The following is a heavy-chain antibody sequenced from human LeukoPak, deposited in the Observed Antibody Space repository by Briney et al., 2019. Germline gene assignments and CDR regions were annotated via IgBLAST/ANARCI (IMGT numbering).Heavy chain of an antibody. CDR1: GFTFSDYY. Sequence: GGSLRLSCAASGFTFSDYYMSWIRQAPGKGLEWVSYISSNGSTIYYADSVKGRFTISRDNAKNSLYLQMNSLRAEDTAVYYCARVSYRWGYDAFDIWGQGTMVTVSS. D-gene: IGHD1-26*01. V-gene: IGHV3-11*01. CDR2: ISSNGSTI. J-gene: IGHJ3*02. CDR3: ARVSYRWGYDAFDI.